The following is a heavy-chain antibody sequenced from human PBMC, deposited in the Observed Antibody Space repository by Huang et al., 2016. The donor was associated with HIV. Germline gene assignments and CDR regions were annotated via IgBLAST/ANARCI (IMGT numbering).Heavy chain of an antibody. Sequence: QLQLQESGPGQVKPSETLSLTCTGSGAFISSTNSYWGWIRQSPGKGLEWVGSVYQSGSTNYNPSLKGRVTLSVDTSRNQFSLRLNSVTAADTAVYYCASQHIGAAATWFWGRGTQVAVSP. D-gene: IGHD6-13*01. V-gene: IGHV4-39*01. CDR3: ASQHIGAAATWF. CDR2: VYQSGST. J-gene: IGHJ4*02. CDR1: GAFISSTNSY.